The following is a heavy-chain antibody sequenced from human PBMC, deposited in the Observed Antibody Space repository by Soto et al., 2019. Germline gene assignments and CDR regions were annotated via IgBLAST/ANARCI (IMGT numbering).Heavy chain of an antibody. CDR2: ISSGGKTI. D-gene: IGHD2-15*01. V-gene: IGHV3-48*01. Sequence: DVQLVESGGKLVQPGGSLRLSCGASGFDFSVHSMNWVRQAPGKGLEWLSFISSGGKTIYYADSVRGRFIVSRDNGKRSLYLQMNNLKVEDTAVYYCASSVVESSAFDYWGQGTPVAVSS. CDR1: GFDFSVHS. CDR3: ASSVVESSAFDY. J-gene: IGHJ4*02.